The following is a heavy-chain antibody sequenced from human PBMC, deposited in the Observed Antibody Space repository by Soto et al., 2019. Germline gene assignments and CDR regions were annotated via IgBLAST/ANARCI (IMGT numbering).Heavy chain of an antibody. J-gene: IGHJ4*02. V-gene: IGHV4-4*07. Sequence: SETLSLTCSVSGDSISSYYWSWIRQSAGKGLEWIGRIYISGDTNYNPSLKSRVTMSLDTSKNQLSLKLSSATAADTAVYYRAREYTETVDGPTPYYFDYWGQGTPVTVSS. CDR2: IYISGDT. D-gene: IGHD6-19*01. CDR3: AREYTETVDGPTPYYFDY. CDR1: GDSISSYY.